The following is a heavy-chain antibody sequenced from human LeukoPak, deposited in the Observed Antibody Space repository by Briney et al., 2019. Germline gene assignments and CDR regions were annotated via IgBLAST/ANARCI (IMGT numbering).Heavy chain of an antibody. CDR2: INWNGGST. D-gene: IGHD3-10*01. Sequence: GGSLRLSCAASGFTFDDYGMSWVRQAPGKGLEWVSGINWNGGSTGYTDSVKGRFTISRDNAKNSLYLQMNSLRAEDTAVYYCAKEVLWFGEFHNWFDPWGQGTLVTVSS. CDR3: AKEVLWFGEFHNWFDP. CDR1: GFTFDDYG. V-gene: IGHV3-20*04. J-gene: IGHJ5*02.